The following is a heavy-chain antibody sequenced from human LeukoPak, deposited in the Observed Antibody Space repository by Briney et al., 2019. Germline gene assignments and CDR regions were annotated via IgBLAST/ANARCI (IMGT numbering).Heavy chain of an antibody. CDR3: AKDGLKSSGWYWVGAFDI. D-gene: IGHD6-19*01. CDR2: IWYDGSNK. CDR1: GFTFSSYG. J-gene: IGHJ3*02. Sequence: GGSLRLSCAASGFTFSSYGMHWVRQAPGKGLEWVAVIWYDGSNKYYADSVKGRFTISRDNSKNTLYLQMNSLRAEDTAVYYCAKDGLKSSGWYWVGAFDIWGQGTMVTVSS. V-gene: IGHV3-33*06.